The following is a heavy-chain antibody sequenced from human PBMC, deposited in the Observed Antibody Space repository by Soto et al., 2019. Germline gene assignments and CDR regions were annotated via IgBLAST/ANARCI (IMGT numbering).Heavy chain of an antibody. CDR2: IKQDGSEN. CDR1: SFTFSSYW. V-gene: IGHV3-7*03. Sequence: GGSLRLSCAASSFTFSSYWLSWVRQAPGKGLEWVATIKQDGSENYYVDSVKGRFTISRDNAKNSLYLQMSSLRADDTAVYYCARDGPFISVAAPAFQYAMDVWGQGTTVTVSS. D-gene: IGHD6-19*01. CDR3: ARDGPFISVAAPAFQYAMDV. J-gene: IGHJ6*02.